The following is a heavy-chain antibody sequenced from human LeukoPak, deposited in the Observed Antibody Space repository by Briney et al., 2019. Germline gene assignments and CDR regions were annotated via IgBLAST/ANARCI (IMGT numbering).Heavy chain of an antibody. V-gene: IGHV4-4*07. CDR1: GGSISSYY. CDR3: ARVDPVEMALDY. D-gene: IGHD5-24*01. Sequence: SETLSLTCTVSGGSISSYYWNWIRQPAGKGLEWIGRITTSGSTNSNPSLQSRLTMSVDTSKNHFSLKLSSVTAADTAVYYCARVDPVEMALDYWGQGTLVTLSS. CDR2: ITTSGST. J-gene: IGHJ4*02.